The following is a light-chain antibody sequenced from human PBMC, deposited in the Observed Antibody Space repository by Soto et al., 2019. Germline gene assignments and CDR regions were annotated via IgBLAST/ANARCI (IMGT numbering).Light chain of an antibody. CDR1: SSDVGGYNY. CDR2: DVN. CDR3: FLYAGSNIWV. Sequence: QSALTQPRSVSGSPGHSVTISCTGTSSDVGGYNYVSWYQQHPGKAPKFMIYDVNKRPSGVPDRFSGSKSGNTASLTISGLQSEDEADHYCFLYAGSNIWVFGGGTKLTVL. V-gene: IGLV2-11*01. J-gene: IGLJ3*02.